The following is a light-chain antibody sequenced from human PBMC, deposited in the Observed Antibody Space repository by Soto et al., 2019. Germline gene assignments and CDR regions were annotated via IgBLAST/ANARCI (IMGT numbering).Light chain of an antibody. V-gene: IGKV1-5*03. CDR2: KAS. CDR1: KSISYW. Sequence: DIQMTQSPSTLSASVGDRVTITCRASKSISYWLAWYQQKPGKAPNLLIYKASNLESGVPSRFSGSGSGTESTLTISRLQPDDFATYYCQHCNNYRTFGPGTKVEIK. CDR3: QHCNNYRT. J-gene: IGKJ1*01.